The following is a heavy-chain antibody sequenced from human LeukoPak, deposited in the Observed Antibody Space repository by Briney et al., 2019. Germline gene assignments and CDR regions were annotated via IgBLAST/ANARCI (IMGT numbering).Heavy chain of an antibody. D-gene: IGHD2-15*01. CDR2: ISGDGGST. J-gene: IGHJ4*02. CDR3: AKDMYSSFHY. CDR1: GFTFDDYA. V-gene: IGHV3-43*02. Sequence: GGSLRLSCAASGFTFDDYAMHWVRQAPGKGLEWVSFISGDGGSTYYADSVKGRFTSSRDNSKNSLYLQMNSLRTEDTALYYCAKDMYSSFHYWGQGTLVTVSS.